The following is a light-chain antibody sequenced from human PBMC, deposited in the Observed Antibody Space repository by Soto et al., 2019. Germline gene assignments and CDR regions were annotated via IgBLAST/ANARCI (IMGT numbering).Light chain of an antibody. CDR2: GAS. V-gene: IGKV3-20*01. Sequence: EIVLTQSPGTLSLSPGERATLSCRASQIVRSGNLAGYQQKPGQAPRPLIYGASTRATGIPDRFSGSGSGTDFTLTISRLEPEDFAMYYCQHYSTSLFTFGPGTKVEIK. CDR1: QIVRSGN. CDR3: QHYSTSLFT. J-gene: IGKJ3*01.